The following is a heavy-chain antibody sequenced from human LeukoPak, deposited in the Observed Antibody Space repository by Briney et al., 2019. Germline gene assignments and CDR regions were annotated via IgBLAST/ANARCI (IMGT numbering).Heavy chain of an antibody. J-gene: IGHJ6*03. CDR2: ISSSTSTI. V-gene: IGHV3-48*04. CDR3: ARQYCSGGSCYFRSYYYYYMDV. CDR1: GFTFSTYS. D-gene: IGHD2-15*01. Sequence: RGSLRLSCAASGFTFSTYSMNWVRQAPGRGLEWVSYISSSTSTIYYADSVKGRFTISRDNAKNTLYLQMNSLRAEDTAVYYCARQYCSGGSCYFRSYYYYYMDVWGKGTTVTVSS.